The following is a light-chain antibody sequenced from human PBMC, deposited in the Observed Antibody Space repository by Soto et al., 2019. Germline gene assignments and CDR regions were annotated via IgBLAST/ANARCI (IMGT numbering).Light chain of an antibody. CDR1: SSSIGAGYD. Sequence: QSVLTQPPSVSGAPGQRVTISCTGSSSSIGAGYDVQWYQQPPGAAPKLLIYGNSNRPSGVPDRFSGSKYGTSASLAITGPRVENEADDDCQSHASGMSGYVFGSGTKVTVL. CDR2: GNS. CDR3: QSHASGMSGYV. V-gene: IGLV1-40*01. J-gene: IGLJ1*01.